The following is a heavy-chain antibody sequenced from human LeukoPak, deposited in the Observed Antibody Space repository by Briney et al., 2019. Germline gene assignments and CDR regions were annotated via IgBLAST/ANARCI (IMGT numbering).Heavy chain of an antibody. CDR2: ISYDGSNK. D-gene: IGHD3-22*01. J-gene: IGHJ3*02. V-gene: IGHV3-30-3*01. CDR3: ARVAPRITMIVVVITEEAFDI. CDR1: GFTFSSYA. Sequence: GRSLRLSCAASGFTFSSYAMHWVRQAPGKGLEWVAVISYDGSNKYYADSVKGRFTISRDNSKNTLYLQMNSLRAEDTAVYYCARVAPRITMIVVVITEEAFDIWGQGTMVTVSS.